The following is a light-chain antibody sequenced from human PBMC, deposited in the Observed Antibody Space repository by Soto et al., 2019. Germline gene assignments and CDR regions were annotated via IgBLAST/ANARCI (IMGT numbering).Light chain of an antibody. CDR3: QQYYNWPRT. CDR2: GAS. Sequence: EIVMRHSPATLSVSPGERATLSCRAGQNIHTNLAWYQQKPGQAPRLLFYGASTGATGLPARFSGSGSGSEFTLTINSLQAEDCAVYYCQQYYNWPRTSAQRARLEI. V-gene: IGKV3-15*01. J-gene: IGKJ5*01. CDR1: QNIHTN.